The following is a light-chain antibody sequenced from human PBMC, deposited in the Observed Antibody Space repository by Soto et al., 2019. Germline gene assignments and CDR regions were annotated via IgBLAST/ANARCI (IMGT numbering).Light chain of an antibody. V-gene: IGKV2-28*01. Sequence: DIVMTQSPLSLPVTPGEPASISCRSSQSLLHSNGYNYLDWYLQKPGQSPQLLIYLGSRRDSGVTDRFSGSGSGTDFTLKISRVEAEDVGVYYCMQPLQSWTFGQGTKVDIK. CDR1: QSLLHSNGYNY. CDR3: MQPLQSWT. J-gene: IGKJ1*01. CDR2: LGS.